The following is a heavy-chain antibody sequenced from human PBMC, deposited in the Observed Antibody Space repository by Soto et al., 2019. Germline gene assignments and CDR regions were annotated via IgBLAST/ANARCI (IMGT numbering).Heavy chain of an antibody. CDR3: ARDTYDSSGYYLNWFDP. J-gene: IGHJ5*02. D-gene: IGHD3-22*01. CDR2: INPNSGGT. Sequence: QVQLVQSGAEVKKPGASVKVSCKASGYTFTGYYMHWVRQAPGQGLEWMGWINPNSGGTNYAQKFQCRVTMTRDTSISTAYRELSRLRSDDTAVYYCARDTYDSSGYYLNWFDPWGQGTLVTVSS. CDR1: GYTFTGYY. V-gene: IGHV1-2*02.